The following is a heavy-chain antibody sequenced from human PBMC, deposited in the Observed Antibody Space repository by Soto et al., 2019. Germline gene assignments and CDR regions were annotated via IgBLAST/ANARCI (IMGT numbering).Heavy chain of an antibody. CDR3: VRGGRGGSGNYYTYDY. Sequence: ASVKVSCKASGYTFTDYYMHWVRQAPGQGLERMGWINPNRGGTNYAQKFQDWVTMTRDTSISTAYMELSRLRSDDTAVYYCVRGGRGGSGNYYTYDYWGQGALVTVSS. CDR1: GYTFTDYY. J-gene: IGHJ4*02. V-gene: IGHV1-2*04. D-gene: IGHD3-10*01. CDR2: INPNRGGT.